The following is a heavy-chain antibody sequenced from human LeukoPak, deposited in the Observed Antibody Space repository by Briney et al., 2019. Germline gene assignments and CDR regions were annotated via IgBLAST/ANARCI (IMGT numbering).Heavy chain of an antibody. D-gene: IGHD5-24*01. CDR3: AREGDDYEIDY. J-gene: IGHJ4*02. CDR2: IYYSGRT. Sequence: PSETLSLTCTVSGGSISTYYWSWFRQPPGKRLEWIGYIYYSGRTNYNPSLKSRVTISLDTSKKQFSLKVSSVTAADTAVYYCAREGDDYEIDYWGQGTLVTVSS. CDR1: GGSISTYY. V-gene: IGHV4-59*01.